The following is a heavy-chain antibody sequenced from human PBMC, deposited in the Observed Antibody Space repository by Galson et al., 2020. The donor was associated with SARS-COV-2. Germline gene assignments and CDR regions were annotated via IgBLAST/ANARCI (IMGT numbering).Heavy chain of an antibody. V-gene: IGHV1-46*01. Sequence: ASVKVSCKASGYTFTSYYMHWVRQAPGQGLEWMGIINPSGGSTSYAQKFQGRVTMTRDTSTSTVYMELSSLRSEDTAVYYCAREPVAQVHIVVVPAARTYGMDVWGQGTTVTVSS. CDR1: GYTFTSYY. CDR2: INPSGGST. D-gene: IGHD2-2*01. CDR3: AREPVAQVHIVVVPAARTYGMDV. J-gene: IGHJ6*02.